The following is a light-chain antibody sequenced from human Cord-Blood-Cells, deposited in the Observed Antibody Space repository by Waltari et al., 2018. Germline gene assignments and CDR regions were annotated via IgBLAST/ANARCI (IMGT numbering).Light chain of an antibody. CDR3: QQYNNWPLS. Sequence: EIVMTQFPATLSVSPGARDTLSCRASQSVSSNLAWYQQKPGQAPRLLIYGASTRATGIPARFSGSGSGTEFTLTISSLQSEDFAVYYCQQYNNWPLSFGQGTKLEIK. CDR1: QSVSSN. CDR2: GAS. J-gene: IGKJ2*03. V-gene: IGKV3-15*01.